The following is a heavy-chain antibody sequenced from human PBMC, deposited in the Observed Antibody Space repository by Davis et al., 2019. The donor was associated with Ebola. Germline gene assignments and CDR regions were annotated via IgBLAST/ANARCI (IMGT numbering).Heavy chain of an antibody. Sequence: AASVKVSCKASGYTFRSYGISWVRQAPGQGLEWMGWISAFSGNTNYAQKLQGRVTMTTDTSTSTAYMELRSLRSDDTAVYYCARRDYGDYGAFWGQGTLVTVSS. D-gene: IGHD4-17*01. CDR2: ISAFSGNT. J-gene: IGHJ4*02. V-gene: IGHV1-18*01. CDR1: GYTFRSYG. CDR3: ARRDYGDYGAF.